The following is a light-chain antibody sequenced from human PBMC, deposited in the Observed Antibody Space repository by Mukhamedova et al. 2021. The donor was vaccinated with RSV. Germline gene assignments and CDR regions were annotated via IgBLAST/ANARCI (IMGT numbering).Light chain of an antibody. Sequence: GQTARITCGGSDIGSKNVHWYQQKPGQAPVMVIHRDSKRPSEIPERFSGSNSGNTATLTISGAQGGDEADYYCQVWDISTAVFGG. J-gene: IGLJ2*01. CDR1: DIGSKN. CDR2: RDS. CDR3: QVWDISTAV. V-gene: IGLV3-9*01.